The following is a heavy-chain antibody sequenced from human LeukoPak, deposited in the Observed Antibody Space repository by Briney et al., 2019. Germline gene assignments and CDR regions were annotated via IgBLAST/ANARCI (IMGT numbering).Heavy chain of an antibody. V-gene: IGHV3-30*04. CDR3: AMELGVTRVEPY. Sequence: GRSLRLSCTASGFTFSKNDMHWVGQAPGKGLEWVAVLSYDGRNTYYAESVKGRFTISRDNTKNALYLQLNSLRPEDTAMYYFAMELGVTRVEPYWRQGTLVTVSS. J-gene: IGHJ4*02. CDR1: GFTFSKND. CDR2: LSYDGRNT. D-gene: IGHD1-26*01.